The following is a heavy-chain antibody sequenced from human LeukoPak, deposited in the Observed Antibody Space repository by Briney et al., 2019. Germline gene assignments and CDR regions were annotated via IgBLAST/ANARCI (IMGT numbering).Heavy chain of an antibody. D-gene: IGHD6-13*01. CDR1: GGSTSSYY. V-gene: IGHV4-4*07. CDR2: IYTSGSTNYT. Sequence: SETLSLTCTVSGGSTSSYYWSWIRQPAGKGLEWIGRIYTSGSTNYTNYNPSLKGRVTMSVDTSKNQFSLKLSSVTAADTAVYYCARTYSSSWYPFDYWGQGTLVTVSS. CDR3: ARTYSSSWYPFDY. J-gene: IGHJ4*02.